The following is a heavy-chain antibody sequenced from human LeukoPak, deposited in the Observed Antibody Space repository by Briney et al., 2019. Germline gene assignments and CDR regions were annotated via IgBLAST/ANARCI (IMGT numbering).Heavy chain of an antibody. Sequence: GASVKVSCKVSGYTLTELSMHWVRQAPGKGLEWMGGFDPEDGETIYAQKFQGRVTMTEDTSTDTAYMELSSLRSEDTAAYYCATDSSLYSSSWTDLDYWGQGTLVTVSS. CDR2: FDPEDGET. D-gene: IGHD6-13*01. CDR1: GYTLTELS. J-gene: IGHJ4*02. V-gene: IGHV1-24*01. CDR3: ATDSSLYSSSWTDLDY.